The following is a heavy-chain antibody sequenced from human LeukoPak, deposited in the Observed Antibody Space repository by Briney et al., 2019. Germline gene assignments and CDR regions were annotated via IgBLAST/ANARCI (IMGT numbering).Heavy chain of an antibody. CDR2: IYYSGST. CDR3: ARDEEGEGFDY. J-gene: IGHJ4*02. CDR1: GGSFSGYY. Sequence: PSETLSLTCAVYGGSFSGYYWSWIRQPPGKGLEWIGYIYYSGSTNYNPSLKSRVTISVDTPKNQFSLKLSSVTAADTAVYYCARDEEGEGFDYWGQGTLVTVSS. D-gene: IGHD1-26*01. V-gene: IGHV4-59*01.